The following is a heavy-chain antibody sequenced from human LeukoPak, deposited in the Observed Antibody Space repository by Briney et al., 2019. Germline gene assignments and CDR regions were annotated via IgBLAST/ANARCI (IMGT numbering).Heavy chain of an antibody. CDR2: INIEGTST. D-gene: IGHD1-1*01. CDR1: GFSFSSYW. Sequence: GGSLRLSCVASGFSFSSYWMHWVRQAPGKGLEWVSRINIEGTSTNHADSVTGRFTISRDDAKNTLYLQMNSLRVEDTAVYYCVRGGLEPFDIWGQGTMVTVSS. CDR3: VRGGLEPFDI. V-gene: IGHV3-74*01. J-gene: IGHJ3*02.